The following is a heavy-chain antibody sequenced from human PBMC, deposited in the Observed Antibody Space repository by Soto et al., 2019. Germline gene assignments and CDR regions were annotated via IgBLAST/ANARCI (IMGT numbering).Heavy chain of an antibody. D-gene: IGHD6-13*01. Sequence: SVKVSCKASGGTFSSYAISWVRQAPGQGLEWMGGIIPIFGTANYAQKFQGRVTITADESTSTAYMELSSLRSEDTAVYYCARANRDSSSWNHDAFDIWGQGTMVTVSS. CDR1: GGTFSSYA. V-gene: IGHV1-69*13. CDR3: ARANRDSSSWNHDAFDI. CDR2: IIPIFGTA. J-gene: IGHJ3*02.